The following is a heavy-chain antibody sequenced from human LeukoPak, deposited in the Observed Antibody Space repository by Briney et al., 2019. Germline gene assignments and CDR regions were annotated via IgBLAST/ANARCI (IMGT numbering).Heavy chain of an antibody. CDR3: ARGGGFLESLYVDAFDI. V-gene: IGHV4-38-2*02. D-gene: IGHD3-3*01. CDR2: FYHSGGP. J-gene: IGHJ3*02. Sequence: SETLSLTCTVSGYSISSGYYWGWIRQPPGKGLEWIGNFYHSGGPYYTPSLKSRVTISVDTSRNQFSLILSSVTAADTAVYYCARGGGFLESLYVDAFDIWGQGTMVTVSS. CDR1: GYSISSGYY.